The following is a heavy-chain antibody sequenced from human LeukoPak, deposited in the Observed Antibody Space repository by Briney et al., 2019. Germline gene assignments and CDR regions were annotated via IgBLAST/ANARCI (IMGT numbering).Heavy chain of an antibody. Sequence: GGSLRLSCAASGFTFSDYYMSWLRQAPGKGLEWVSYISSSGSTIYYADSVKGRFTISRDNAKNSLYLQMNSLRAEDTAVYYCASIGGAGIAAAGSETPYYFDYWGQGTLVTVSS. CDR1: GFTFSDYY. J-gene: IGHJ4*02. CDR3: ASIGGAGIAAAGSETPYYFDY. CDR2: ISSSGSTI. D-gene: IGHD6-13*01. V-gene: IGHV3-11*01.